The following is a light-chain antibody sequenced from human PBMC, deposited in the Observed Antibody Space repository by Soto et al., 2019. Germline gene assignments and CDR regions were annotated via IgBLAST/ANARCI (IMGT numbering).Light chain of an antibody. Sequence: DIQMTPSPSTLSASVGDRVTITCRASQSISSWLAWYQQKPGKAPKLLIYKASRLHSGVSSRFSGSESGTEFTLTISSLQPDDFATYYCQQYSGDSRTFGQGTKVDI. CDR1: QSISSW. J-gene: IGKJ1*01. CDR2: KAS. V-gene: IGKV1-5*03. CDR3: QQYSGDSRT.